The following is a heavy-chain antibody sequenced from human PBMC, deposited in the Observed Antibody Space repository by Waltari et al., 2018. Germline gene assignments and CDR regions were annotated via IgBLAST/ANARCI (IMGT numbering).Heavy chain of an antibody. Sequence: QVQLVQSGAEVKKPGASVKVSCKASGYTFTSYAMHWVRQAPGQRLEWMGWINAGNGNTKYSQKFQGRVTITRDTSASTAYMELSSLRSEDTAVYYCATTLNYDFHTYQFDYWGQGTLVTVSS. CDR1: GYTFTSYA. J-gene: IGHJ4*02. CDR3: ATTLNYDFHTYQFDY. CDR2: INAGNGNT. V-gene: IGHV1-3*01. D-gene: IGHD3-3*01.